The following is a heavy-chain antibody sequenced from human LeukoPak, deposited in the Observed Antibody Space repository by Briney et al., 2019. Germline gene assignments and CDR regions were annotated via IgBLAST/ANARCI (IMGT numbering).Heavy chain of an antibody. Sequence: GGSLRLSCAASGFTFSSYSMNWVRQAPGKGLEWVSSISSSSSYIYYADSVKGRFTISRDNAKNSLYLQMNSLRAEDTAVYYCAREKVTIFGVVESRAFDYWGQGTLVTVSS. CDR2: ISSSSSYI. V-gene: IGHV3-21*01. D-gene: IGHD3-3*01. CDR1: GFTFSSYS. CDR3: AREKVTIFGVVESRAFDY. J-gene: IGHJ4*02.